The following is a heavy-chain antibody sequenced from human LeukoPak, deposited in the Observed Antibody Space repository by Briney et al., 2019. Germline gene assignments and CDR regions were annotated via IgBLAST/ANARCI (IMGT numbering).Heavy chain of an antibody. D-gene: IGHD4-17*01. J-gene: IGHJ5*02. CDR3: AKDPTYGDYLNWFDP. V-gene: IGHV3-23*01. CDR1: GFTFSNYA. Sequence: GGSLRLSCAASGFTFSNYAMSWVRQAPGEGLEWVSAISGSGGSTYYADSVKGRFTISRDNSKNTLYLQMNSLRAEDTAVYYCAKDPTYGDYLNWFDPWGQGTLVTVSS. CDR2: ISGSGGST.